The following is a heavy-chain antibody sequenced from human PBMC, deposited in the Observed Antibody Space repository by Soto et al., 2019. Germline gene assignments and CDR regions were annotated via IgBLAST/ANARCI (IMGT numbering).Heavy chain of an antibody. J-gene: IGHJ6*03. CDR2: IYYSGST. Sequence: LETLSLTRPVSCGSIRNFHWSWVRQPPGKGLGWIGYIYYSGSTNYNPSLKSRVTISVDTSKNQFSLKLSSVTAADTAVYYCARLRFLEWLTYYMDVWGKGTTVTVSS. CDR3: ARLRFLEWLTYYMDV. CDR1: CGSIRNFH. V-gene: IGHV4-59*08. D-gene: IGHD3-3*01.